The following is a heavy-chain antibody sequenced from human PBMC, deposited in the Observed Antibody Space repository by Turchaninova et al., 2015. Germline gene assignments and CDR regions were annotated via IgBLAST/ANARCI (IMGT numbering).Heavy chain of an antibody. CDR1: GFTFSGYW. J-gene: IGHJ4*02. V-gene: IGHV3-74*01. CDR3: ARAIVVATAIPGY. CDR2: IKTDWSST. Sequence: EVQLVESGGGLVQPGGSLRLSCAASGFTFSGYWLQWVRQGPGKGLVWVSRIKTDWSSTTYADSVKGRLTSSRDNAKNTLYLKMNSLRAEDSAVYYCARAIVVATAIPGYWGQGTLVTVSS. D-gene: IGHD2-21*02.